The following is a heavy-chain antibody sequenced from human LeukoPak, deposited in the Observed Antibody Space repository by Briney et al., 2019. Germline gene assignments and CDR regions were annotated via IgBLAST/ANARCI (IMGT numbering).Heavy chain of an antibody. CDR2: IIPILGIA. CDR3: ARDLGDGYNYLPYY. Sequence: GASVKVSCKASGGTFSSYAISWVRQAPGQGLEWMGRIIPILGIANYAQKFQGRVTITADKSTSTAYMELSSLRSEDTAVYYCARDLGDGYNYLPYYWGQGTLVTVCS. J-gene: IGHJ4*02. D-gene: IGHD5-24*01. V-gene: IGHV1-69*04. CDR1: GGTFSSYA.